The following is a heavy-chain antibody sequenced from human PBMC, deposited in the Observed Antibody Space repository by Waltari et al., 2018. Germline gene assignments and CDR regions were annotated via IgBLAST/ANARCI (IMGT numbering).Heavy chain of an antibody. CDR1: GFTFSTYS. CDR2: ISSSSSYI. V-gene: IGHV3-21*01. J-gene: IGHJ4*02. D-gene: IGHD2-15*01. CDR3: ARDLAGRASY. Sequence: EVQLVESGGGLVKPGGSLRLSCAASGFTFSTYSMNWVRQAPGKGLAWVSSISSSSSYIYYADSVKGRFTISRDNAKNSLYLQMNSLRAEDTAVYYCARDLAGRASYWGQGTLVTVSS.